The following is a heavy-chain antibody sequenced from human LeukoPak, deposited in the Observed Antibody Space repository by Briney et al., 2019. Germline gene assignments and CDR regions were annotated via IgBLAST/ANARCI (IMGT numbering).Heavy chain of an antibody. D-gene: IGHD3-10*01. CDR3: AKDRFGHTDQRPLAVDS. CDR1: GFNFNYYA. J-gene: IGHJ4*02. Sequence: GGSLKLSCAASGFNFNYYAMTWVRQAPEKGLEWVSGIGGSGIRTYYADSVRGRFTVSRDNSKNILTLHLSSLRVEDTALYYCAKDRFGHTDQRPLAVDSWGQGTLVIVSS. CDR2: IGGSGIRT. V-gene: IGHV3-23*01.